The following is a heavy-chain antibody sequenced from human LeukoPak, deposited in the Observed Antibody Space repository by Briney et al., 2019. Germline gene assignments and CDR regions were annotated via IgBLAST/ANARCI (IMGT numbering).Heavy chain of an antibody. V-gene: IGHV4-34*01. J-gene: IGHJ4*02. CDR2: INHSGST. CDR1: GGSFSGYY. CDR3: ARGTGYSSRGTDY. D-gene: IGHD6-13*01. Sequence: SETLSLTCAVYGGSFSGYYWSWIRQLPGKWLEWIGEINHSGSTNYNPSLKSRVTISVDTSKNQFSLKLSSVTAADTAVYYCARGTGYSSRGTDYWGQGTLVTVSS.